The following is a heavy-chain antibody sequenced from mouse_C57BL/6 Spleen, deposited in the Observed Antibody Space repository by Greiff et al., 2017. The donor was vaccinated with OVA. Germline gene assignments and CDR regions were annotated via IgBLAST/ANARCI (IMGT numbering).Heavy chain of an antibody. D-gene: IGHD1-1*01. V-gene: IGHV1-54*01. CDR2: INPGSGGT. J-gene: IGHJ2*01. Sequence: VMLVESGAELVRPGTSVKVSCKASGYAFTNYLIEWVKQRPGQGLEWIGVINPGSGGTNYNEKFKGKATLTADKSSSTAYMQLSSLTSEDSAVYFCASGGSYGSSYSFDYWGQGTTLTVSS. CDR3: ASGGSYGSSYSFDY. CDR1: GYAFTNYL.